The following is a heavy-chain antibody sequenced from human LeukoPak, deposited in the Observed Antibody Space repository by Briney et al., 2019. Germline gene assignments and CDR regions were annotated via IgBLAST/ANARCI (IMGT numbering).Heavy chain of an antibody. D-gene: IGHD3-10*01. CDR2: IYYSGST. J-gene: IGHJ5*02. CDR3: ARGPTTMVRGVIGFDP. CDR1: GGSISSYY. V-gene: IGHV4-59*08. Sequence: SETLSLTCTVSGGSISSYYWSWIRQPPGKGLEWIGYIYYSGSTNYNPSLKSRVTISVDTSKNQFSLKLSSVTAADTVVYYCARGPTTMVRGVIGFDPWGQGTLVTVSS.